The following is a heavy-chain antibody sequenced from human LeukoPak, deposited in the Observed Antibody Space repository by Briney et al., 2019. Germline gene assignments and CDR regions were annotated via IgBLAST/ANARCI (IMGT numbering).Heavy chain of an antibody. J-gene: IGHJ5*02. CDR2: IYYSGST. V-gene: IGHV4-39*07. CDR3: ARAWFYSGRYYPNWFDP. CDR1: GGSISSSSYY. Sequence: PSETLSLTCTVSGGSISSSSYYWGWIRQPPGKGLEWIGSIYYSGSTYYNPSLKSRVTISADTSKNQFSLNLNLSSVTVADTAVYYCARAWFYSGRYYPNWFDPWGQGTLVTVSS. D-gene: IGHD3-10*01.